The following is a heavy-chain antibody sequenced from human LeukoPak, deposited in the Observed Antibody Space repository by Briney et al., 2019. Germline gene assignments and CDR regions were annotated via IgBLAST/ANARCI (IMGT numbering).Heavy chain of an antibody. CDR2: TYTSGST. J-gene: IGHJ4*02. V-gene: IGHV4-4*07. Sequence: SETLSLTCTVSGGSISSYYWSWIRQPAGKGLEWIGRTYTSGSTNYNPSLKSRVTMSVDTSKNQFSLKLSSVTAADTAVYYCARDSSGYYPSSLFDYWGQGTLVTVSS. CDR1: GGSISSYY. D-gene: IGHD3-22*01. CDR3: ARDSSGYYPSSLFDY.